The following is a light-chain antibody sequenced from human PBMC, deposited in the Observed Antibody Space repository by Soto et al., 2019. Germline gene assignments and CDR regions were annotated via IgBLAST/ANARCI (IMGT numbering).Light chain of an antibody. CDR1: PSVSSN. CDR3: QQYNDWPRT. J-gene: IGKJ1*01. CDR2: GAS. Sequence: EIVMTQSPATLSVSPVERATLSCRASPSVSSNLAWYQQKAGQAPRLLIYGASTRASGSPDRFSARGSATEFTLTISSLLSEDFAVYYCQQYNDWPRTFGQGTKVDIK. V-gene: IGKV3-15*01.